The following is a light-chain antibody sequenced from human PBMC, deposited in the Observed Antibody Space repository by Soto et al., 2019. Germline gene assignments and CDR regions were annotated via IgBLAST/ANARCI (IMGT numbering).Light chain of an antibody. Sequence: ETVLTQSPATLSLSPGETASLSCRASQSVSNYLAWYQQKPGQSPRLLIYDASSRATGIPARFSGSGSGTDFTLTISSLEPEDFAVYYCQQRSDWPPLTFGGGTKVEIK. CDR1: QSVSNY. CDR2: DAS. V-gene: IGKV3-11*01. J-gene: IGKJ4*01. CDR3: QQRSDWPPLT.